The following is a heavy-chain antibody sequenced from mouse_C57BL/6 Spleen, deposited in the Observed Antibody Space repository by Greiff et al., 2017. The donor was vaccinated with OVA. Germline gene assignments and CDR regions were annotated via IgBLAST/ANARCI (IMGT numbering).Heavy chain of an antibody. J-gene: IGHJ3*01. V-gene: IGHV5-16*01. CDR3: AREGYYGRGAPWFAY. Sequence: EVQLVESEGGLVQPGSSMKLSCTASGFTFSDYYMAWVRQVPEKGLEWVANINYDGSSTYYLDSLKSRFIISRDNAKNILYLQMSSLKSEDTATYYCAREGYYGRGAPWFAYWGQGTLVTVSA. CDR1: GFTFSDYY. D-gene: IGHD1-1*01. CDR2: INYDGSST.